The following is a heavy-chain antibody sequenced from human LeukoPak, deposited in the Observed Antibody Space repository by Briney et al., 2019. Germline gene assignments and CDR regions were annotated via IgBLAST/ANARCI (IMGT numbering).Heavy chain of an antibody. D-gene: IGHD2-2*01. V-gene: IGHV3-30-3*01. J-gene: IGHJ4*02. CDR3: ASDIVVVPAAARLQVDY. Sequence: GGSLRLSCAASGFTFSSYAMHWVRQAPGKGLEWVAVISYDGSNKYYADSVKGRFTISRDNSKNTLYLQMNSLRAEDTAVYYCASDIVVVPAAARLQVDYWGQGTLVTVSS. CDR1: GFTFSSYA. CDR2: ISYDGSNK.